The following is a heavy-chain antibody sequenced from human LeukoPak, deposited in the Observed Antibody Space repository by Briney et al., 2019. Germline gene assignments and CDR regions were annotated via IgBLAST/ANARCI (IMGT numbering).Heavy chain of an antibody. V-gene: IGHV3-49*03. CDR2: IRSKAYGGTT. J-gene: IGHJ4*02. D-gene: IGHD3-22*01. CDR3: TRRLSDSSGYYLYYFDY. CDR1: GFTFGDYA. Sequence: GGSLRLSCTASGFTFGDYAMSWFRQAPGKGLEWVGFIRSKAYGGTTVYAASVKGRFTISRDDSKSIAYLQMNSLKTEDTAVYYCTRRLSDSSGYYLYYFDYWGQGTLVTVSS.